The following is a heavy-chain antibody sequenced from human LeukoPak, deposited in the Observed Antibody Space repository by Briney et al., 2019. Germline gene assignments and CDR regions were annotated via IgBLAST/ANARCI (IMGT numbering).Heavy chain of an antibody. CDR3: AASRRDGYNLYYYFYMCV. J-gene: IGHJ6*03. V-gene: IGHV1-69*06. CDR2: IIPIFGTA. D-gene: IGHD5-24*01. CDR1: GGTFSRYA. Sequence: SVKVSCKASGGTFSRYAMSGVRQAPGQGGEGMGGIIPIFGTAKYAQKFQGRVTITADKSTTTAYMELSSLRSEHTAVYYCAASRRDGYNLYYYFYMCVWGKGTTVTASS.